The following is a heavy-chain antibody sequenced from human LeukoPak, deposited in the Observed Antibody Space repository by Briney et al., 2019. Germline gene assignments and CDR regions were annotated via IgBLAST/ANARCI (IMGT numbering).Heavy chain of an antibody. CDR2: INPSGGST. CDR1: GYTFTSYY. J-gene: IGHJ6*02. D-gene: IGHD2-15*01. CDR3: ARERIPIGGIYYYNGMDV. Sequence: ASVKVSCKASGYTFTSYYMHWVRQAPGQGLEWMGIINPSGGSTSYAQKFQGRVTMTRDTSTSTVYMELSSLRSEDTAVYYCARERIPIGGIYYYNGMDVWGQGTTVTVSS. V-gene: IGHV1-46*01.